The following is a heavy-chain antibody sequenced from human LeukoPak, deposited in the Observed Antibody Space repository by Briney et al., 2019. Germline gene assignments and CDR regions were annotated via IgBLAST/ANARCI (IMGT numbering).Heavy chain of an antibody. D-gene: IGHD5-12*01. CDR2: INHSGST. Sequence: PSETLSLTCAVYGGSFSGYYWSWIRQPPGKGLEWIGEINHSGSTNYNPSLKSRVTISVDTSKNQFSLKLSSVTAADTAVYYCARGSGGYEEGYYFDYWGQGTLVTVSS. CDR3: ARGSGGYEEGYYFDY. CDR1: GGSFSGYY. V-gene: IGHV4-34*01. J-gene: IGHJ4*02.